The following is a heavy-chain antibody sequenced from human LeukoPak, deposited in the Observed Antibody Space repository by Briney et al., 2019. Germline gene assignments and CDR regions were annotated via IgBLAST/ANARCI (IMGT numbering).Heavy chain of an antibody. Sequence: GGSLRLSCVASGFSFSTYAGGWVRQAPGKGLEWVSVIGDSGGRTHYADSAKGRFTISRDNSRNTLYLQMNSLRGEDTAVYYCARVRGAITYYFDYCGQGTLVTVSS. J-gene: IGHJ4*02. CDR1: GFSFSTYA. V-gene: IGHV3-23*01. CDR3: ARVRGAITYYFDY. CDR2: IGDSGGRT. D-gene: IGHD1-26*01.